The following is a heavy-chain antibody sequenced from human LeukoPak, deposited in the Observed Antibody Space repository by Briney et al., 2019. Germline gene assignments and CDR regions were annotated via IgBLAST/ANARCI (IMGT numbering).Heavy chain of an antibody. CDR2: IYSDNT. Sequence: PGGSLRLSCTVSGFTVSSNSMSWVRQAPGKGLEWVSFIYSDNTHYSDSVKGRFTISRDNSKNTLYLQMNSLRAEDTAVYYCAKLAVGNENYYYYMDVWGKGTTVTVSS. CDR3: AKLAVGNENYYYYMDV. J-gene: IGHJ6*03. V-gene: IGHV3-66*03. CDR1: GFTVSSNS. D-gene: IGHD1-1*01.